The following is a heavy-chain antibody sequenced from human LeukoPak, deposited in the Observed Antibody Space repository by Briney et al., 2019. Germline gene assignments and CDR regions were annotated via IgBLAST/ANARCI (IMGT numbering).Heavy chain of an antibody. CDR2: IYYSGGT. CDR3: ARESGGGTSSFVDY. V-gene: IGHV4-59*01. CDR1: GGSISSYY. J-gene: IGHJ4*02. D-gene: IGHD1-26*01. Sequence: PSETLSLTCTVSGGSISSYYWSWIRQPPGKGLEWIGYIYYSGGTSYNPSLKSRVTISLDTSKNQFSLKLSSVTAADTAVYYCARESGGGTSSFVDYWGQGTLVTVSS.